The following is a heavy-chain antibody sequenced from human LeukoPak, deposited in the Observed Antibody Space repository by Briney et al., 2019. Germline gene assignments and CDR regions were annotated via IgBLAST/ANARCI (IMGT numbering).Heavy chain of an antibody. Sequence: SGGSLRHSCAASGFTFSSYGMHWVRQAPGKGLEWVALIRYDGSNKYYADSVKGRFTISRDNSKNTLYLQMNSLRAEDTAVYYCAKDQLGMYSSGWYFDYWGQGTLVTVSS. J-gene: IGHJ4*02. CDR1: GFTFSSYG. V-gene: IGHV3-30*02. D-gene: IGHD6-19*01. CDR3: AKDQLGMYSSGWYFDY. CDR2: IRYDGSNK.